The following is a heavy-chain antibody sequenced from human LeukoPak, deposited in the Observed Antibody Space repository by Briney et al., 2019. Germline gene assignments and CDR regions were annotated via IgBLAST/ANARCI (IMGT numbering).Heavy chain of an antibody. V-gene: IGHV3-48*04. D-gene: IGHD4-23*01. J-gene: IGHJ4*02. CDR2: ITSSSITM. CDR3: ARDNGGFDY. Sequence: GGSLRLSCAASGFTFSSYSMNWVRQAPGKGLEWLSYITSSSITMYYADSVKGRFTISRDNAKNSLYLQMHSLRAEDTAVYYCARDNGGFDYWGQGTLVTVSS. CDR1: GFTFSSYS.